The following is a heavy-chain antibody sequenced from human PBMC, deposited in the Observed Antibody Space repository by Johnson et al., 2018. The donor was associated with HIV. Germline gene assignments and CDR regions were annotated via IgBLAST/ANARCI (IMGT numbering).Heavy chain of an antibody. CDR1: GFTFSSYA. J-gene: IGHJ3*02. CDR2: ISYDGSNK. CDR3: ARDSTAGPDKGLDDVGAFDI. Sequence: VQLVESGGGVVQPGRSLRLSCAASGFTFSSYAMHWVRQAPGKGLEWVAVISYDGSNKYYADSVKGRFTISRDNSKNTLYLQMNSLRAEDTAVYYCARDSTAGPDKGLDDVGAFDIWGQGTMVTVSS. D-gene: IGHD1-1*01. V-gene: IGHV3-30-3*01.